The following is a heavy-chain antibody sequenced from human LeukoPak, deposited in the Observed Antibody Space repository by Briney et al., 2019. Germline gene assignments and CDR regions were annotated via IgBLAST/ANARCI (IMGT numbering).Heavy chain of an antibody. CDR3: AARNDFWSGHIRPARVYYYGMDV. CDR1: GGSFGGYY. V-gene: IGHV4-34*01. D-gene: IGHD3-3*01. Sequence: PSETLSLTCAVYGGSFGGYYWSWIRQPPGKGLEWIGEINHSGSTNYNPSLKSRVTISVDTSKNQFSLKLSSVTAADTAVYYCAARNDFWSGHIRPARVYYYGMDVWGQGTTVTVSS. CDR2: INHSGST. J-gene: IGHJ6*02.